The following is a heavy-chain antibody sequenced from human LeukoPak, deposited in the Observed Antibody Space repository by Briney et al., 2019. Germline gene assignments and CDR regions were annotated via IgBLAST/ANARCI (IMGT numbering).Heavy chain of an antibody. CDR2: IYTSGST. CDR1: GGSISSYY. V-gene: IGHV4-4*07. Sequence: SETLSLTCTVSGGSISSYYWSWIRQPAGKGLEWIGRIYTSGSTNYNPSLKGRVTMSVDTSKNQFSLKLSSVTAADAAVYYCAREVTTGIASAGRVDYWGQGTLVTVSS. J-gene: IGHJ4*02. CDR3: AREVTTGIASAGRVDY. D-gene: IGHD6-13*01.